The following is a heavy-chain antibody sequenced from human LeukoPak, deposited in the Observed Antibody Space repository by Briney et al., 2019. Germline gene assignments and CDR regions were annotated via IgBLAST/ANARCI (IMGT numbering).Heavy chain of an antibody. Sequence: SETLSLTCTVSGGSISSYYWSWIRQPPGKGLEWIGYIYYSGSTNYNPSLKSRVTISVDTSKNQFSLKLSSVTAADTAVYYCARAGDNWNAVGAFDIWGQGTMVTVSS. CDR1: GGSISSYY. CDR2: IYYSGST. V-gene: IGHV4-59*01. J-gene: IGHJ3*02. CDR3: ARAGDNWNAVGAFDI. D-gene: IGHD1-20*01.